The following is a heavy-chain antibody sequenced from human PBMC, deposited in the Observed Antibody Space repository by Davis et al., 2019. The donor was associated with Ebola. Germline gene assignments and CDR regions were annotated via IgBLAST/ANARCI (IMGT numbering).Heavy chain of an antibody. Sequence: GESLKISCAGSGFSFRSFAMSWVRQPPGKGLEWVASVNNNDNPYYADPVKGRFTVSKDNSNNILILQMNSLRVEDTATYYCAKDHGSSGWPTFDLWGQGTLVTVSS. J-gene: IGHJ4*02. D-gene: IGHD6-19*01. V-gene: IGHV3-23*05. CDR3: AKDHGSSGWPTFDL. CDR2: VNNNDNP. CDR1: GFSFRSFA.